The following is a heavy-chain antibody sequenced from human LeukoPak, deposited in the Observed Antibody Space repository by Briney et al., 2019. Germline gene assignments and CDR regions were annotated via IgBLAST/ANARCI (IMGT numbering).Heavy chain of an antibody. CDR3: ARRRRLGDFPHYYYMDV. CDR2: SNWNGART. J-gene: IGHJ6*03. D-gene: IGHD3-16*01. V-gene: IGHV3-20*04. Sequence: PGGSLRLSCAASGFPFDDYGMTWVRQAPGKGLEWVSDSNWNGARTGYADSVKGRFTISRDNAKNSLYLQMNSLTAEDTALYYCARRRRLGDFPHYYYMDVRGKGTTVTVSS. CDR1: GFPFDDYG.